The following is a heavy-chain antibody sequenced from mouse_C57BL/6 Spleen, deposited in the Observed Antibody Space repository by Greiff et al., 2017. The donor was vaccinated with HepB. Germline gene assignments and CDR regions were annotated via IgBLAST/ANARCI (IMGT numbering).Heavy chain of an antibody. V-gene: IGHV5-6*02. CDR2: ISSGGSYT. CDR1: GFTFSSYG. J-gene: IGHJ2*01. Sequence: EVKLVESGGDLVKPGGSLKLSCAASGFTFSSYGMSWVRQTPDKRLEWVATISSGGSYTYYPDSVKGRFTISRDNAKNTLYLQMSSLKSEDTAMYYCARRGYDYDEVDYWGQGTTLTVSS. D-gene: IGHD2-4*01. CDR3: ARRGYDYDEVDY.